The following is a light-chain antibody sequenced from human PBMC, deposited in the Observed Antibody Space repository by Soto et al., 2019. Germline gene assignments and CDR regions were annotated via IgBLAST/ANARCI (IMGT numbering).Light chain of an antibody. CDR3: QQYNAN. Sequence: DIQMTQSPSTLSASVGDRCTITCRASQNITKWLAWYQQKPGKAPKVLIYDASNLHSGVPSRFSGSGSGTEFTLSISSLQPDDFATYYCQQYNANFGQGTKVDVK. J-gene: IGKJ1*01. CDR2: DAS. V-gene: IGKV1-5*01. CDR1: QNITKW.